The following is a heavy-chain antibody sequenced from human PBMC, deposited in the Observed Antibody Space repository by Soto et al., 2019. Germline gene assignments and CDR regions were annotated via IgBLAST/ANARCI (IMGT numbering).Heavy chain of an antibody. CDR1: GASISSYH. V-gene: IGHV4-59*01. CDR3: AAAVPAEYVFPYYYMDV. J-gene: IGHJ6*03. D-gene: IGHD3-16*01. CDR2: IYYSGSA. Sequence: QVQLQESGPGLVKPSETLSLTCTVSGASISSYHWSWIRQTPGKGLEWSGYIYYSGSANYNPSLKSRVTFSVETSKNQVSLKLSSVTAADTGVYYCAAAVPAEYVFPYYYMDVWGKGTTVTVSS.